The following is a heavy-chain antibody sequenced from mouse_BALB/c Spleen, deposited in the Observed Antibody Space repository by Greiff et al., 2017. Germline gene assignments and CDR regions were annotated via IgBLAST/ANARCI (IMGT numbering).Heavy chain of an antibody. Sequence: VQLQQSGPGLVKPGASVKMSCKASGYTFTSYVMHWVKQKPGQGLEWIGYINPYNDGTKYNETFKGKATLTSDKSSSTAYMELSSLTSEDSAVYYCNAQFDYWGQGTTLTVSS. CDR2: INPYNDGT. J-gene: IGHJ2*01. V-gene: IGHV1-14*01. CDR3: NAQFDY. CDR1: GYTFTSYV.